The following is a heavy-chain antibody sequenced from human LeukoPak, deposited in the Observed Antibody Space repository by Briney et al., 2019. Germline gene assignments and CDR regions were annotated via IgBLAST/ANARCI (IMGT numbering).Heavy chain of an antibody. J-gene: IGHJ3*01. Sequence: HSGGSLRLSCAASGFTFSTYTMNWVRQAPGKGLEWVSFIYSGGNTYYADSVKGRFIISRHTSKNTLYLQMNSLRPEDTAVYYCARLQFHYYDGTGYTEGFDLWGEGTTVTVSS. CDR2: IYSGGNT. CDR3: ARLQFHYYDGTGYTEGFDL. V-gene: IGHV3-53*04. D-gene: IGHD3-22*01. CDR1: GFTFSTYT.